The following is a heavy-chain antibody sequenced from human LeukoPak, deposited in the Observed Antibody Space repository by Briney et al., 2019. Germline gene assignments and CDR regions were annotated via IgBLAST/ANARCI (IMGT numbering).Heavy chain of an antibody. CDR3: ARHYGP. CDR2: IYYNGNT. Sequence: PSETLSLTCTVSGDSISSYYWSWIRQPPGKGLEWIGYIYYNGNTNYNPPLKSRVTISVDTSKNQFSLKLNSVTAADTAVYYCARHYGPWGQGTLVTVSS. V-gene: IGHV4-59*08. J-gene: IGHJ5*02. D-gene: IGHD3-10*01. CDR1: GDSISSYY.